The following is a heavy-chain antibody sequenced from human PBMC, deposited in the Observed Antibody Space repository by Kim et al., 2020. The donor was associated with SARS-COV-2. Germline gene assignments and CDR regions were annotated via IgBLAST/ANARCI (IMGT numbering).Heavy chain of an antibody. CDR1: GDSVSSDSNA. J-gene: IGHJ3*02. Sequence: SQTLSLTCAISGDSVSSDSNAWNWVRQSPSRGLEWLGRTFYMSTWFHDYAESVKSRVTITPDTSRNQFSLHLNSVTPEDTAIYYCASDVSYALDIWGQGTMVTVSS. CDR2: TFYMSTWFH. CDR3: ASDVSYALDI. V-gene: IGHV6-1*01.